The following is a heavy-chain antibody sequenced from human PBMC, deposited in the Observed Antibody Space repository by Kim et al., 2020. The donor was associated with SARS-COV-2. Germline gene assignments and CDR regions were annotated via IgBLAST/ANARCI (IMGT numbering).Heavy chain of an antibody. Sequence: SETLSLTCTVSGGSISSYYWSWIRQPPGKGLEWIGYIYYSGSTNYNPSLKSRVTISVDTSKNQFSLKLSSVTAADTAVYYCARQQLAYYFDYWGQGTLVTVSS. CDR3: ARQQLAYYFDY. CDR2: IYYSGST. CDR1: GGSISSYY. J-gene: IGHJ4*02. D-gene: IGHD6-13*01. V-gene: IGHV4-59*01.